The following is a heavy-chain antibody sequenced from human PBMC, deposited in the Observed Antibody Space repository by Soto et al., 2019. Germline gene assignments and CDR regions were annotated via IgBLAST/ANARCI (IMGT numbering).Heavy chain of an antibody. CDR3: AKDRNYPRDQFHY. Sequence: GGSLSLSCAASGFTFSTYALRWVRHAPGKGLEWVSAISANGQGIYYADSVRGRFTISRDNSKNTIFLHMDSLRAEDTAVYYCAKDRNYPRDQFHYWGQGTLVTVSS. CDR2: ISANGQGI. D-gene: IGHD1-7*01. J-gene: IGHJ4*02. CDR1: GFTFSTYA. V-gene: IGHV3-23*01.